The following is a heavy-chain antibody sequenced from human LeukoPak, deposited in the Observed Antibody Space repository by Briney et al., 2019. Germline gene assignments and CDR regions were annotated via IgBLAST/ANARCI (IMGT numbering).Heavy chain of an antibody. CDR1: GGSISSYY. CDR2: ISGSGGST. Sequence: PSETLSLTCTVSGGSISSYYWSWVRQAPGKGLEWVSAISGSGGSTYYADSVKGRFTISRDNSKNTLYLQMNSLRAEDTAVYYCAKGEVYLQRVAFDIWGQGTMVTVSS. D-gene: IGHD1-14*01. J-gene: IGHJ3*02. CDR3: AKGEVYLQRVAFDI. V-gene: IGHV3-23*01.